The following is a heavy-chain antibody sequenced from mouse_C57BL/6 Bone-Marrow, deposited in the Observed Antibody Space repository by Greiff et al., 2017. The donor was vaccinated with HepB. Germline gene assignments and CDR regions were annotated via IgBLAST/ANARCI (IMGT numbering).Heavy chain of an antibody. CDR3: APHHYYGSSSYAMDY. J-gene: IGHJ4*01. CDR2: IWTGGGT. CDR1: GFSLTSYA. D-gene: IGHD1-1*01. V-gene: IGHV2-9-1*01. Sequence: VQLVESGPGLVAPSQSLSITCTVSGFSLTSYAISWVRQPPGKGLEWLGVIWTGGGTNYNSALKSRLSISKDNSKSQVFLKMNSLQTDDTARYYCAPHHYYGSSSYAMDYWGQGTSVTVSS.